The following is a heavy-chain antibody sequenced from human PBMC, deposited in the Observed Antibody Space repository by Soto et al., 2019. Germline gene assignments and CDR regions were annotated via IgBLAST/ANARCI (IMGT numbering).Heavy chain of an antibody. Sequence: QLQLQESGSGLVKASQTLSLTCAVSGGSICRGGYSWSWIRQPPGKGLEWIGYIYHGSTYYNPSLQSRGTISIDRSKNQFSLKLSSVTAADTAVSYCASSGSRGIGAFDIWGQWTMVTVSS. D-gene: IGHD3-22*01. J-gene: IGHJ3*02. CDR2: IYHGST. V-gene: IGHV4-30-2*01. CDR1: GGSICRGGYS. CDR3: ASSGSRGIGAFDI.